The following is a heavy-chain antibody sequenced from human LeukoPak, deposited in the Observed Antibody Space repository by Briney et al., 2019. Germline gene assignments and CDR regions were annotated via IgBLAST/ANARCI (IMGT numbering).Heavy chain of an antibody. D-gene: IGHD6-6*01. CDR2: INHSGST. CDR1: GGSFSGYY. V-gene: IGHV4-34*01. CDR3: ARAPRSARFDY. Sequence: SETLSLTCAVYGGSFSGYYWSWIRQPPGKGLERIGEINHSGSTNYNPSLKSRVTISVDTSKNQFSLKLSSATAADTAVYYCARAPRSARFDYWGQGTLVTVSS. J-gene: IGHJ4*02.